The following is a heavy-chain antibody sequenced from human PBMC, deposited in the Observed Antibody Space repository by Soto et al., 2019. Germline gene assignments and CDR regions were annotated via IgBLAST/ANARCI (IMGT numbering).Heavy chain of an antibody. Sequence: GGSLRLSCEASGFTFSTYAMSWVRQVSGKGLEWVSGISGSGDRTHYADSVKGRFSISRDNSQNTLHLQMNSLSAEDTAMYYCARDEGDAMIRGYDSWGQGTLVTVSS. CDR3: ARDEGDAMIRGYDS. J-gene: IGHJ4*02. D-gene: IGHD3-10*01. CDR2: ISGSGDRT. V-gene: IGHV3-23*01. CDR1: GFTFSTYA.